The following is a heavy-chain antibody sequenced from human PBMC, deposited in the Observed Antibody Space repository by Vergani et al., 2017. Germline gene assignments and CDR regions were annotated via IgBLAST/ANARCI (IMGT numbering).Heavy chain of an antibody. CDR1: GYTFTSYY. V-gene: IGHV1-46*01. J-gene: IGHJ4*02. D-gene: IGHD3-22*01. CDR3: ARSLIYYYDSSGFLHFDY. CDR2: INPSGGST. Sequence: QVQLVQSGAEVKKPGASVKVSCKASGYTFTSYYMHWVRQAPGQGLEWMGIINPSGGSTSYAQKFQGRVTMTWDTSTSTVYMELSSLRSEDTAVYYCARSLIYYYDSSGFLHFDYWGQGTLVTVSS.